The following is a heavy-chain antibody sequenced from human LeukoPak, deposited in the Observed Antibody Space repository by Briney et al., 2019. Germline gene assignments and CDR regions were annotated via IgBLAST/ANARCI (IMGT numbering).Heavy chain of an antibody. D-gene: IGHD1-26*01. J-gene: IGHJ4*02. Sequence: AGGSLRLSCAASGFTFSSYSTNWVRQAPGKGLEWVSYISSSSSTIYYADSVKGRFTISRDNAKNSLYLQMNSLRAEDTAVYYCARDSMIVGATGPFDYWGQGTLVTVSS. CDR2: ISSSSSTI. CDR3: ARDSMIVGATGPFDY. CDR1: GFTFSSYS. V-gene: IGHV3-48*01.